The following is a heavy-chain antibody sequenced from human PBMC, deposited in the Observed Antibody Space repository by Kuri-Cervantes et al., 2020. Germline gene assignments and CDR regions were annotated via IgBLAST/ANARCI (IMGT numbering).Heavy chain of an antibody. CDR2: ISAYDGNT. CDR1: GYTFTSYG. D-gene: IGHD3-3*01. J-gene: IGHJ6*02. CDR3: ARDLWAYVLRFLNGYYYYGMDV. V-gene: IGHV1-18*01. Sequence: ASVKVSCKASGYTFTSYGISWVRQAPGQGLEWMGWISAYDGNTNYVQKLQGRVTMTTDTSTSTAYMELRSLRSDDTAVYYCARDLWAYVLRFLNGYYYYGMDVWGQGTTVTVSS.